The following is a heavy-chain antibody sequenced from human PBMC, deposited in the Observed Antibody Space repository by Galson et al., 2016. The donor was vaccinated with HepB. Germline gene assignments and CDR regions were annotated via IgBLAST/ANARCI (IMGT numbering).Heavy chain of an antibody. D-gene: IGHD2-2*02. V-gene: IGHV4-4*02. CDR2: IYHTGIT. CDR1: GGSIRSSNW. CDR3: ARDSTSIYCSSTTCYTGNYFSGMDV. Sequence: SETLSLTCAVSGGSIRSSNWWSWVRQTPGKGLEWIGDIYHTGITNYNPSLKSRVTMSVDKSKSQFSLKLTSVTAADTAVYYCARDSTSIYCSSTTCYTGNYFSGMDVWGPGTTVIVSS. J-gene: IGHJ6*02.